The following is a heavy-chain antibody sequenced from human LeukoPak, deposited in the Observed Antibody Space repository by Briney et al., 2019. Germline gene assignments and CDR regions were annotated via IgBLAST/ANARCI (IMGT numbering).Heavy chain of an antibody. CDR2: IFYSGST. V-gene: IGHV4-30-4*01. CDR3: ARYGGDFDY. J-gene: IGHJ4*02. D-gene: IGHD3-10*01. Sequence: PSETLSLTCTVSGGSISSADYYWSWIRQPPGMGLEWIGYIFYSGSTYYNPSLRSRISISLDTSKNQFSLRLSSVTAADTAVFYCARYGGDFDYWGQGTLVTVSS. CDR1: GGSISSADYY.